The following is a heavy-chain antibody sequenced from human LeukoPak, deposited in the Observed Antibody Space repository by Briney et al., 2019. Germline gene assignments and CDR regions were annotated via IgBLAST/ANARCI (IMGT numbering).Heavy chain of an antibody. CDR2: INHSGST. Sequence: SETLSLTCAVYGGSFSGYYWSWIRQPPGKGLEWIGEINHSGSTDYNPSLKSRVTISVDTSKNQFSLKLSSVTAADTAVYYCARGGPYGSFDYWGQGTLVTVSS. D-gene: IGHD4-17*01. J-gene: IGHJ4*02. V-gene: IGHV4-34*01. CDR3: ARGGPYGSFDY. CDR1: GGSFSGYY.